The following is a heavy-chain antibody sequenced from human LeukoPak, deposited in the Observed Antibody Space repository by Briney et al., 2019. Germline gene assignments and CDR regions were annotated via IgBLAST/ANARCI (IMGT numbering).Heavy chain of an antibody. CDR1: GFTFSDYY. J-gene: IGHJ4*02. D-gene: IGHD3-3*01. CDR3: AKDSPWSGYSFDY. CDR2: ISGSGGST. Sequence: GGSLRLSCAASGFTFSDYYMSWIRQAPGKGLEWVSAISGSGGSTYYADSVKGRFTISRDNSKNTLYLQMNSLRAEDTAVYYCAKDSPWSGYSFDYWGQGTLVTVSS. V-gene: IGHV3-23*01.